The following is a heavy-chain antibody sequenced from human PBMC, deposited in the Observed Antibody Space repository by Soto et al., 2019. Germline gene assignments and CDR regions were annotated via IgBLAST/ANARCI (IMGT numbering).Heavy chain of an antibody. CDR2: IYYRGNA. CDR3: SRLGGLATISYYFDF. CDR1: DDSINSDKYY. D-gene: IGHD3-16*01. V-gene: IGHV4-39*01. Sequence: QLQLQESGPGLVKPSETLSLTCSVSDDSINSDKYYWGWIRQPPGKGLEWIGSIYYRGNAYYNPSLQTRVTISIDKSRSQFSLNLNSVTAADSAVYFCSRLGGLATISYYFDFWGPGALVTVSS. J-gene: IGHJ4*02.